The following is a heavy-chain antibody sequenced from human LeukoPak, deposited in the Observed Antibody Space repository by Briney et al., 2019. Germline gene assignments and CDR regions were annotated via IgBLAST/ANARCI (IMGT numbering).Heavy chain of an antibody. D-gene: IGHD3-10*01. J-gene: IGHJ4*02. Sequence: GGSLRLSCAASGFTFSTYGMTWVRQGPGKGLEWVSAISTSGGSRYYADSVKGRFTIPRDNSKNTLYLQMNSLRVEDTAVYYCAKAPDFYYYGSGTYKWYFDYWGQGTLVTVSS. CDR2: ISTSGGSR. CDR3: AKAPDFYYYGSGTYKWYFDY. CDR1: GFTFSTYG. V-gene: IGHV3-23*01.